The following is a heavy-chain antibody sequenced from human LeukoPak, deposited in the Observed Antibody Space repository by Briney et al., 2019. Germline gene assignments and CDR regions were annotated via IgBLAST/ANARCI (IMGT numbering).Heavy chain of an antibody. CDR3: ARTTEGYCRGRSCYSYYYYMDV. Sequence: SETLSLTCIVSSASINSFYWSWIRQPPGKGLEWIGYIHYSGSTNYNPSLKSRVTISVDTSKNQFSLKLSSVTAADTAVYYCARTTEGYCRGRSCYSYYYYMDVWGKGTTVTVSS. J-gene: IGHJ6*03. D-gene: IGHD2-15*01. CDR1: SASINSFY. V-gene: IGHV4-59*01. CDR2: IHYSGST.